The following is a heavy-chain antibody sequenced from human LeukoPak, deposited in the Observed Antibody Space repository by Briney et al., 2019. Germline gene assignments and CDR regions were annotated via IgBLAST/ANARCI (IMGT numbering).Heavy chain of an antibody. J-gene: IGHJ4*02. V-gene: IGHV3-23*01. Sequence: GGSLRLSCAAYGFTLSSYGMSWVRQAPGKGLEWVSGMSGFGGRTYYAESVKGRFTISRDNSKNTLYLQMNSLRAEDTAVYYCAKRFGSDNNYYIDYWGQGTLVTVSS. CDR3: AKRFGSDNNYYIDY. CDR2: MSGFGGRT. D-gene: IGHD6-19*01. CDR1: GFTLSSYG.